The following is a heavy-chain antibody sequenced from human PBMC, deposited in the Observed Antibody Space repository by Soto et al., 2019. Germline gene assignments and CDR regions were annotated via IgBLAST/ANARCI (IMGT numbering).Heavy chain of an antibody. CDR1: GFTFSNAW. D-gene: IGHD3-22*01. CDR3: LYYYDSSGYPTVGDY. V-gene: IGHV3-15*01. Sequence: PGGSLRLSCAASGFTFSNAWMSWVRQAPGKGLEWVGRIKSKTDGGTTDYAAPVKVRFTISRDDSKNTLYLQMNSLKTEDTAVYYCLYYYDSSGYPTVGDYWGQGTLVTVSS. CDR2: IKSKTDGGTT. J-gene: IGHJ4*02.